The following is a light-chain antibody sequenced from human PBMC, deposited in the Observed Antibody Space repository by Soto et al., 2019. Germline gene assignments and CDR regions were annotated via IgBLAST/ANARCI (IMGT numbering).Light chain of an antibody. J-gene: IGLJ3*02. V-gene: IGLV1-44*01. CDR2: NTN. CDR3: ATWDGSLNGWV. CDR1: SSNIGRDT. Sequence: QSVLTQPPSASGTPGQRVTISCSGGSSNIGRDTVNWYQQLPGTAPKLLIYNTNQRPSGVPDRFSGSKSGTSASLAISGLQAADEADYYCATWDGSLNGWVFGGGTKLTVL.